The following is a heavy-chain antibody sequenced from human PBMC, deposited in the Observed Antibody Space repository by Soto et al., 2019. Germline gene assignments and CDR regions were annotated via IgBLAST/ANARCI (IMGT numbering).Heavy chain of an antibody. Sequence: SETLSLTCTVSGGSISSSSYYWGWIRQPPGKGLEWIGSIYYSGSTYYNQSLKSRVTISVDTSKNHFSLKLSSVTAADTAVYYCARGGGYSYGYIFDYWGQGTLVTVSS. CDR1: GGSISSSSYY. CDR3: ARGGGYSYGYIFDY. CDR2: IYYSGST. D-gene: IGHD5-18*01. J-gene: IGHJ4*02. V-gene: IGHV4-39*01.